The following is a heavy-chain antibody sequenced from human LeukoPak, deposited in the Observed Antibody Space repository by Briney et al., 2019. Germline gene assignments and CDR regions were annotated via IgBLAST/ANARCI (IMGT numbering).Heavy chain of an antibody. V-gene: IGHV3-33*01. CDR3: ARRPYSDTSGRLSVV. J-gene: IGHJ6*02. Sequence: PGRSLRLSCAASGFTFSSYGMHWVRQAPGKGLEWVAVIWYDGSNKYYVDSVKGRFTISRDNAKNSLYLQMNSLRDEDTAVYFCARRPYSDTSGRLSVVWGRGTTVTVSS. CDR2: IWYDGSNK. D-gene: IGHD3-22*01. CDR1: GFTFSSYG.